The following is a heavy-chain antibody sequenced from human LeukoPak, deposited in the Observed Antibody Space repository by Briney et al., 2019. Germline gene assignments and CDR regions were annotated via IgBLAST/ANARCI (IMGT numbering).Heavy chain of an antibody. Sequence: GESLKISCKSSGYTFSTYWIAWVRQLPGKGLEWMGIIYPSDSETRYSPSFQGQVTISVDKSITTAYLQWRSLKASDTAMYYCARRRAATTIYHYSMDFWGHGTTVIVSS. J-gene: IGHJ6*02. CDR3: ARRRAATTIYHYSMDF. V-gene: IGHV5-51*01. D-gene: IGHD5/OR15-5a*01. CDR2: IYPSDSET. CDR1: GYTFSTYW.